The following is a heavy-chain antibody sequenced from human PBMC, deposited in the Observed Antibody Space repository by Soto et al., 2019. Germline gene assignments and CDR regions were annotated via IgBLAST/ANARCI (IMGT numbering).Heavy chain of an antibody. J-gene: IGHJ6*02. V-gene: IGHV4-34*01. Sequence: SETLSLTCAVYGGSFSGYYWSWIRQPPGKGLEWIGEINHSGSTNYNPSLKSRVTISVDTYKNQFSLKLSSVTAADTAVYYCARVPLGTGSCYGMDVWGQGPTVTVSS. CDR2: INHSGST. CDR1: GGSFSGYY. D-gene: IGHD7-27*01. CDR3: ARVPLGTGSCYGMDV.